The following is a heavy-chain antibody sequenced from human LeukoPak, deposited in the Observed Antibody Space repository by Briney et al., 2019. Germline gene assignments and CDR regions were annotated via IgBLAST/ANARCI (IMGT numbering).Heavy chain of an antibody. CDR3: ARGRPLASEVAVAELDY. D-gene: IGHD6-19*01. CDR2: IYHSGST. J-gene: IGHJ4*02. Sequence: KPSETLSLTCTVSGYSISSGYYWGWIRQPPGKGLEWIGSIYHSGSTYYNPSLKSRVTISVDTSKNQFSLKLSSVTAADTAVYYCARGRPLASEVAVAELDYWGQGTLVTVSS. V-gene: IGHV4-38-2*02. CDR1: GYSISSGYY.